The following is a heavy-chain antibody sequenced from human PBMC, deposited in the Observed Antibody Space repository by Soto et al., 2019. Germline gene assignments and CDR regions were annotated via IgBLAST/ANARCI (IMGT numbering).Heavy chain of an antibody. J-gene: IGHJ6*03. CDR1: GYSFTSYW. V-gene: IGHV5-51*01. Sequence: PGESLKISCKGSGYSFTSYWIGWVRQMPGKGLEWMGIIYPGDSDTRYSPSFQGQVTISADKSISTAYLQWSSLKASDTAMYYCARRHYGSEIPGDYYMDVWGKGTTVTVSS. CDR2: IYPGDSDT. D-gene: IGHD3-10*01. CDR3: ARRHYGSEIPGDYYMDV.